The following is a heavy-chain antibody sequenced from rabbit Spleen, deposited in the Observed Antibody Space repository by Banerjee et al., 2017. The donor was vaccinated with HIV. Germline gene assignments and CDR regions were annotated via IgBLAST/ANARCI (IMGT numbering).Heavy chain of an antibody. CDR3: ARNYVNAFDP. V-gene: IGHV1S45*01. J-gene: IGHJ2*01. CDR1: GFSFSSNW. Sequence: LAESGGGLVKPGGTLTLTCTVSGFSFSSNWICWVRQAPGKGLEWFACIDTNDGDTDYANWPKGRFTISKTSSTTVTLQMTSLTAADTATYFCARNYVNAFDPWGQGTLVTVS. CDR2: IDTNDGDT. D-gene: IGHD1-1*01.